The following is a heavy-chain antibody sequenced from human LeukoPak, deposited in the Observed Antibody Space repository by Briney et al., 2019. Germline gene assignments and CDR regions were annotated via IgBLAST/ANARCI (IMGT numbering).Heavy chain of an antibody. V-gene: IGHV4-59*06. J-gene: IGHJ3*02. Sequence: SETLSLTCTVSGGSISSYYWSWIRQPPGKGLEWIGYIYYSGSTYYNPSLKSRVTISVDTSKNQFSLKLSSVTAADTAVYYCARTGYSPFTFDIWGQGTMVTVSS. D-gene: IGHD1-14*01. CDR2: IYYSGST. CDR3: ARTGYSPFTFDI. CDR1: GGSISSYY.